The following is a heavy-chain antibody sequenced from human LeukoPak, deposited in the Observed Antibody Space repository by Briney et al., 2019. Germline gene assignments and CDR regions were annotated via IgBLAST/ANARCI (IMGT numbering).Heavy chain of an antibody. CDR2: ISYDGTDK. CDR1: GFTFSVYG. Sequence: PGGSLRLSCAASGFTFSVYGMYWVRQPPGKGLEWVALISYDGTDKYHVDSVKGRFTISRDNSNNTLYLQMNSLRPDDTAVYYCASLDSSGYYSRWNWFDPWGQGTLVTVSS. CDR3: ASLDSSGYYSRWNWFDP. D-gene: IGHD3-22*01. J-gene: IGHJ5*02. V-gene: IGHV3-30*03.